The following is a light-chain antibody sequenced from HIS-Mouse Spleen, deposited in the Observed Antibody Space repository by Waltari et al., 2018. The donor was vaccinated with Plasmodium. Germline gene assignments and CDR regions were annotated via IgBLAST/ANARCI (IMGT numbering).Light chain of an antibody. CDR2: DNE. Sequence: QSVLTQPPSVSAAPGPKVTIPCSGSSSNIGNNYVSCYQELPGTAPKPLIKDNENRPPGIPDRFSGSKSGTSATLGITGLQTGDEADYYCGTWDRSLSAGVVFGGGTKLTVL. J-gene: IGLJ2*01. CDR1: SSNIGNNY. V-gene: IGLV1-51*01. CDR3: GTWDRSLSAGVV.